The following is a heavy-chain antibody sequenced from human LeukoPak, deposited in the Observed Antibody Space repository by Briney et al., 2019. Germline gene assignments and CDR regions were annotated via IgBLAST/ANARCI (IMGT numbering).Heavy chain of an antibody. CDR1: GGSISSYY. V-gene: IGHV4-59*01. CDR2: IYYSGST. D-gene: IGHD3-10*01. J-gene: IGHJ6*03. Sequence: PSETLSLTCTVSGGSISSYYWSWIRQPPGKGLEWIGYIYYSGSTNYNPSLKSRVTISVDTSKNQFSLKLSSVTAADTAVYYCARHYGTLWHYYYMDVWGKGTTVTVSS. CDR3: ARHYGTLWHYYYMDV.